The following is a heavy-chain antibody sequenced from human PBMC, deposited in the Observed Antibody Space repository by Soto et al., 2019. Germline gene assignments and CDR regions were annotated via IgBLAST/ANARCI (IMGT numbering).Heavy chain of an antibody. Sequence: SETLSLTCAVYGGSFSGYYWSWIRQPPGKGLEWIGEINHSGSTNYNPSLKSRVTISVDTSKNQFSLKLSSVTAADTAVYYCARAWTATAGWANWFDRWGQGTLVTVSS. D-gene: IGHD6-13*01. CDR1: GGSFSGYY. CDR2: INHSGST. J-gene: IGHJ5*02. CDR3: ARAWTATAGWANWFDR. V-gene: IGHV4-34*01.